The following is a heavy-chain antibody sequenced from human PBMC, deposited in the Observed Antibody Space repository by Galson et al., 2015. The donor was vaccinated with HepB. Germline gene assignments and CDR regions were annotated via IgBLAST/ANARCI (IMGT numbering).Heavy chain of an antibody. D-gene: IGHD5-18*01. CDR2: IRSKANSYAT. J-gene: IGHJ5*02. CDR3: TRLVDTSFDP. V-gene: IGHV3-73*01. Sequence: SLRLSCAASGFTFSGSAMHWVRQASGKRLEWVGRIRSKANSYATAYAASVKGRFTISRDDSKNTAYLQMNSLKTEDTAVYYCTRLVDTSFDPWGQGTLVTVSS. CDR1: GFTFSGSA.